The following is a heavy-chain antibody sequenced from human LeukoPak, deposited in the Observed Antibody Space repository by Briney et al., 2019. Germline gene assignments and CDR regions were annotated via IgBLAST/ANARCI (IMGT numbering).Heavy chain of an antibody. Sequence: GGSLRLSCAASGFTFSSYSMNWLRQAPGKGLEWVSSISSSSSYIYYADSVKGRFTISRDNAKNSLYLQMNSLRAEDAAVYYCARGRDSSGGGFDYWGQGTLVTVSS. J-gene: IGHJ4*02. CDR3: ARGRDSSGGGFDY. CDR1: GFTFSSYS. D-gene: IGHD6-19*01. CDR2: ISSSSSYI. V-gene: IGHV3-21*01.